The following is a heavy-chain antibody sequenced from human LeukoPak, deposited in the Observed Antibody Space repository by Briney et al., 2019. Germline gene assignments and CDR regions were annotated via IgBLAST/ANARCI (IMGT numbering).Heavy chain of an antibody. J-gene: IGHJ4*02. Sequence: ASVKVSCKASGYTFTGYYMHWVRQAPGQGLEWMGWINPDSGGTNYAQKFQGRVTMTRDTSISTAYMELSRLRSDDTAVYYCARSPGYSSGWSKFDYWGQGTLVTVSS. D-gene: IGHD6-19*01. V-gene: IGHV1-2*02. CDR3: ARSPGYSSGWSKFDY. CDR2: INPDSGGT. CDR1: GYTFTGYY.